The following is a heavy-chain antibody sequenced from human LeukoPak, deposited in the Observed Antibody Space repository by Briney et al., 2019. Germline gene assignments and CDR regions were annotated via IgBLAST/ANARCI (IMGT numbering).Heavy chain of an antibody. J-gene: IGHJ4*02. V-gene: IGHV4-34*01. CDR3: ARATYADYFYFDY. D-gene: IGHD4-17*01. CDR2: INDSGST. CDR1: GGPFGGYY. Sequence: SETLSLTCAVYGGPFGGYYWIWIRQPPGKGLEWIGEINDSGSTNYIPSLKSRVTISVDRSKNQFSLWLSSVTAADTAMYYWARATYADYFYFDYWGQGTLVTVSS.